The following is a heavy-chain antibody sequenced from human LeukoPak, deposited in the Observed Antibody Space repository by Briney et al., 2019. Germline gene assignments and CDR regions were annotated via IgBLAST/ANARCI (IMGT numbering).Heavy chain of an antibody. V-gene: IGHV4-39*01. CDR3: WSHRSGYYRLWDY. J-gene: IGHJ4*02. D-gene: IGHD3-22*01. CDR2: IYYSGST. CDR1: GGSISSSSYY. Sequence: SETLSLTCTVSGGSISSSSYYWGWIRQPPGKGLEWIGSIYYSGSTYYNPSLKSRVTISVDTSKNQFSLKLSSVTAADTAVYYCWSHRSGYYRLWDYWGQGTLVTVSS.